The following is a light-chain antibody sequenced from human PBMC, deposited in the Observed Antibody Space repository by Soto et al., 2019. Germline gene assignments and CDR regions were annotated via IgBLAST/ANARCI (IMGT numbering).Light chain of an antibody. Sequence: QSALTQPASVSGSPGQSITIPCTGTSSDVGGYNHVSWYQQHPGQAPKVVIYEVSYRPSGGSNRFSGSKSGNTASLTISGLQSEDEADYYCSSYTSTTTQDVFGTGTKLTVL. CDR2: EVS. J-gene: IGLJ1*01. CDR3: SSYTSTTTQDV. CDR1: SSDVGGYNH. V-gene: IGLV2-14*01.